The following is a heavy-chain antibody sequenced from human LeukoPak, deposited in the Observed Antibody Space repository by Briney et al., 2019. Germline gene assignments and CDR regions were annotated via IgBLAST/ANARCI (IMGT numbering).Heavy chain of an antibody. CDR1: GYTFTGYY. Sequence: ASVKVSCKASGYTFTGYYKHWVRQAPGPGLEWMGWINPNSGGTNYAQKFQGWVTMTRDTSISTAYMELSRLRSDDTAVYYCARGGLMIQPSPDFDYWGQGTLVTVSS. CDR2: INPNSGGT. J-gene: IGHJ4*02. V-gene: IGHV1-2*04. D-gene: IGHD3-16*01. CDR3: ARGGLMIQPSPDFDY.